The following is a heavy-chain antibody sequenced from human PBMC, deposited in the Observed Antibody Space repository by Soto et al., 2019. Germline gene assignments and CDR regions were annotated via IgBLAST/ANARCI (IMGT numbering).Heavy chain of an antibody. J-gene: IGHJ6*02. CDR2: IYSGGST. V-gene: IGHV3-53*01. Sequence: GSLRLSCAASGFTVSSNYMSWVRQAPGKGLEWVSVIYSGGSTYYADSVKGRFTISRDNSKNTLYLQMNSLRAEDTAVYYCARVLMPYGMDVWGQGTTVTVSS. D-gene: IGHD2-8*01. CDR1: GFTVSSNY. CDR3: ARVLMPYGMDV.